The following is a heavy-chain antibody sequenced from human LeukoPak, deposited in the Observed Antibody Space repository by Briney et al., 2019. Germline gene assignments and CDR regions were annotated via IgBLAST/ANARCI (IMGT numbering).Heavy chain of an antibody. CDR3: ARKNYYDSRRGAFDI. J-gene: IGHJ3*02. D-gene: IGHD3-22*01. V-gene: IGHV4-31*03. CDR1: GGSISSGGYY. Sequence: SETLSLTCTVSGGSISSGGYYWSWIRQHPGKGLEWIGYIYYSGSTYYNPSLKSRVTISADTSKNQFSLKLSSVTAADTAVYYCARKNYYDSRRGAFDIWGQGTMVTVSS. CDR2: IYYSGST.